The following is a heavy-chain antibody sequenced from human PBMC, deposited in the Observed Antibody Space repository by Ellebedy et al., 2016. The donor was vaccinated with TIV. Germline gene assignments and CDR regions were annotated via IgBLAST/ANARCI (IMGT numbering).Heavy chain of an antibody. CDR3: ASAARGSGAYESF. V-gene: IGHV3-7*01. Sequence: PGGSLRLSCAASGFSFSNYWMTWVRQAPGKGLEWVANINQDGSEEQYVDSVKGRFTISRDNSKNSLYLQMNSLRADDTALYYCASAARGSGAYESFWGQGTLVTVSS. D-gene: IGHD5-12*01. J-gene: IGHJ4*02. CDR2: INQDGSEE. CDR1: GFSFSNYW.